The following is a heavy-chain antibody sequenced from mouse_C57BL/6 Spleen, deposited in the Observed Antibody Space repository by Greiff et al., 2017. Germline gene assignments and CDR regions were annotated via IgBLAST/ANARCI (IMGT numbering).Heavy chain of an antibody. CDR2: IDPSDSYT. Sequence: QVQLQQPGAELVMPGASVKLSCKASGYTFTSYWMHWVKQRPGQGLEWIGEIDPSDSYTNYNQKFKGKSTLTVDKSSSTAYMQLSSLTSEDSAVYYCAREGVLRRYFEVWGTGTTVTVSS. D-gene: IGHD3-3*01. CDR1: GYTFTSYW. V-gene: IGHV1-69*01. CDR3: AREGVLRRYFEV. J-gene: IGHJ1*03.